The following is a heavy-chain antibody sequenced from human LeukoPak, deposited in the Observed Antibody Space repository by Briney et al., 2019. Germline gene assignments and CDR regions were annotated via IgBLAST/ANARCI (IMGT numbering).Heavy chain of an antibody. D-gene: IGHD6-19*01. Sequence: KSGGSLRLSCAASGFTFSSYAMSWIRQPPGKGLEWIGYIYYSGSTNYNPSLKSRVTISVDTSKNQFSLKLSSVTAADTAVYYCARHVEQRLTPFDYWGQGILVTVSS. CDR1: GFTFSSYA. CDR3: ARHVEQRLTPFDY. CDR2: IYYSGST. V-gene: IGHV4-59*08. J-gene: IGHJ4*02.